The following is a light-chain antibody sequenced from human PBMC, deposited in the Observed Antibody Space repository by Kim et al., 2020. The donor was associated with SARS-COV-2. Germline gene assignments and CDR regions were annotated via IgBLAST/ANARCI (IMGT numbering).Light chain of an antibody. CDR2: DVN. Sequence: QSALTQPPSASGSPGQSVTISCTGTSSDVGGYNFVSWHQQHPGKAPKLIIYDVNKRPSGVPNRFSGSKSGNTASLTVSGLQAEDEADYYCSSYAGTKNFYVFGTGTKVTVL. V-gene: IGLV2-8*01. CDR1: SSDVGGYNF. CDR3: SSYAGTKNFYV. J-gene: IGLJ1*01.